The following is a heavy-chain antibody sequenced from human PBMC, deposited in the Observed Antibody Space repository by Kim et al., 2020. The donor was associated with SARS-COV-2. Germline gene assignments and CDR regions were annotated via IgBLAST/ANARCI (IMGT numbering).Heavy chain of an antibody. CDR3: ARGAAGLFDY. CDR2: K. Sequence: KDYAVSVNNRITIHPDPSQNPFSLPLNSVTPEDTAVYYCARGAAGLFDYWGQGTLVTVSS. V-gene: IGHV6-1*01. J-gene: IGHJ4*02. D-gene: IGHD6-13*01.